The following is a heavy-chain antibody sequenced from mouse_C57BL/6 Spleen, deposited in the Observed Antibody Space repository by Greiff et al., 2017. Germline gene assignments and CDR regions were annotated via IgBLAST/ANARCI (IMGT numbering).Heavy chain of an antibody. CDR1: GYSFTDYN. CDR3: APGSSSDDSFDY. J-gene: IGHJ4*01. V-gene: IGHV1-39*01. CDR2: INPNTGTT. Sequence: VKLQQSGPELVKPGASVKISCKASGYSFTDYNMNWVKQSNGKSLEWIGVINPNTGTTSYNQKFKGKATLTVDKSSSTAYMQLNSLTSEDSAVYYCAPGSSSDDSFDYWGQGTSVTVSS. D-gene: IGHD1-1*01.